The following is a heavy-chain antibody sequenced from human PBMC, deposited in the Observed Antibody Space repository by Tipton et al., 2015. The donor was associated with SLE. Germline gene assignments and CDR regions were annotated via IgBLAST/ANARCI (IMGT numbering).Heavy chain of an antibody. D-gene: IGHD3-22*01. J-gene: IGHJ4*02. Sequence: TLSLTCTVSGGSISDDNYYWGWIRQPPGKGLEWIGSIYHSGSTYYNPSLKSRVTISVDTSKNQFSLKLSSVTAADTAVYYCARQDYDSSGYYLQDFDYWGQGTLVTVSS. CDR3: ARQDYDSSGYYLQDFDY. CDR1: GGSISDDNYY. CDR2: IYHSGST. V-gene: IGHV4-39*01.